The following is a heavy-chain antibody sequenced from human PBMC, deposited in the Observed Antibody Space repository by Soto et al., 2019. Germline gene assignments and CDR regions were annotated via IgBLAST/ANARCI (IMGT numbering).Heavy chain of an antibody. CDR1: GFTVNYNY. Sequence: GGSLRLSCAASGFTVNYNYMTWVRQATGKGLEWVSVIYTDGSTYYADSVKGRFTISRDNSKNTLYLQMNSLRAEDTAIYYCARAKPPSYSSGWYGFDYWGQGTLVTVSS. CDR2: IYTDGST. V-gene: IGHV3-66*01. J-gene: IGHJ4*02. D-gene: IGHD6-19*01. CDR3: ARAKPPSYSSGWYGFDY.